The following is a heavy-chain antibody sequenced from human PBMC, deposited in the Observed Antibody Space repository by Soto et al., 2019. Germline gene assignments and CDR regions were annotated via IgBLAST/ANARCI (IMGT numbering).Heavy chain of an antibody. D-gene: IGHD3-22*01. Sequence: GASGKVSCKASGYTFTSYGISWVRQAPGQGPEWMGWISAYNGNTNFAQKLQGRVTMTTDTSTSTAYMELRSLRSDDTAVYYCARDYDSSGYPAFWDYWGQGTLVTVSS. CDR2: ISAYNGNT. J-gene: IGHJ4*02. CDR3: ARDYDSSGYPAFWDY. V-gene: IGHV1-18*04. CDR1: GYTFTSYG.